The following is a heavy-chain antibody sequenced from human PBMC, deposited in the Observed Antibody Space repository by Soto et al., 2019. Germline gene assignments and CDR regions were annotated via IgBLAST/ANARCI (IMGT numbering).Heavy chain of an antibody. CDR2: ISAYNGNT. D-gene: IGHD2-21*02. Sequence: GASVKVSCKASGYTFTSYGISWVRQAPGQGLEWMGWISAYNGNTNYAQKLQGRVTMTTDTSTSTAYMELRSLRSDDTAVYYCARDRAYCGGDCYSPFDYWGQGTLVTVSS. V-gene: IGHV1-18*01. J-gene: IGHJ4*02. CDR1: GYTFTSYG. CDR3: ARDRAYCGGDCYSPFDY.